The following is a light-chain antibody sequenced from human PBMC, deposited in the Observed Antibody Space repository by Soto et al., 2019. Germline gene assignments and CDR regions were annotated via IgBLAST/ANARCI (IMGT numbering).Light chain of an antibody. V-gene: IGKV1-5*03. CDR1: QGISSW. Sequence: DIQMTQSPSTLSASVGDRVTITCRASQGISSWLAWYQQKPGKAPKLLISKVSRLESGVPSRFSGSGSGTEFTLTISSLQPDDFATYYCQQYNSYPRTFGQGTKVEIK. CDR2: KVS. CDR3: QQYNSYPRT. J-gene: IGKJ1*01.